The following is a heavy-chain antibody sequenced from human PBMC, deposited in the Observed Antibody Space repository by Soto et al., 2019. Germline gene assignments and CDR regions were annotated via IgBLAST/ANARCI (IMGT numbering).Heavy chain of an antibody. J-gene: IGHJ4*02. CDR2: IYYSGST. CDR1: GGSISSGGYY. Sequence: LTCTVSGGSISSGGYYWSCILQHPGKGLEWIGYIYYSGSTYYNPSLKSRVTISVDTSKNQFSLNLSSVTAEDTAVYYCARYSITIFCPDYCSQGTLVTVSS. V-gene: IGHV4-31*03. CDR3: ARYSITIFCPDY. D-gene: IGHD3-9*01.